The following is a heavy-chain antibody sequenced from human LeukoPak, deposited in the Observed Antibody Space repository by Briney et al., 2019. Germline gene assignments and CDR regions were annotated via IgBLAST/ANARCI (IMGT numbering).Heavy chain of an antibody. CDR2: ISGSGGST. CDR1: GFTFSSYT. CDR3: AKAVVVVAATAALDY. V-gene: IGHV3-23*01. J-gene: IGHJ4*02. Sequence: GGSLRLSCAASGFTFSSYTMSWVRQAPGKGLEWVSAISGSGGSTYYADSVKGRFTISRDNSKNTLYLQMNSLRAEDTAVYYCAKAVVVVAATAALDYWGQGTLVTVSS. D-gene: IGHD2-15*01.